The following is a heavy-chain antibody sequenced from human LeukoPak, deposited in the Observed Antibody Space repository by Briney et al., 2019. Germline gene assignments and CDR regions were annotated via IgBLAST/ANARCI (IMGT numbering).Heavy chain of an antibody. CDR1: GFTFSSYG. V-gene: IGHV3-30*02. Sequence: PGGSLRLSCAASGFTFSSYGMHWVRQAPGKGLEWVAFIRYDGSNKYYADSVKGRFTISRDNSKNTLYLQMNSLRAEDTAVYYCAKDTPFLYYYMDVWGKGTTVTVSS. J-gene: IGHJ6*03. CDR3: AKDTPFLYYYMDV. D-gene: IGHD2-21*01. CDR2: IRYDGSNK.